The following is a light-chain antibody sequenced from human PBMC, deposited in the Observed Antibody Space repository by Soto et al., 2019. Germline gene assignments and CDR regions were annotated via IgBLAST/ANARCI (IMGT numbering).Light chain of an antibody. CDR3: QQYSNWPRT. CDR2: GAS. J-gene: IGKJ1*01. Sequence: EMVMTQSPATLSVXXXXXXXXXXXASQSVSSNLAWYQQKPGQAPRLLIFGASTRATGIPARFSGSGSGTEFTLTINSLQSEDFAVYFCQQYSNWPRTFGQGTKVDIK. CDR1: QSVSSN. V-gene: IGKV3-15*01.